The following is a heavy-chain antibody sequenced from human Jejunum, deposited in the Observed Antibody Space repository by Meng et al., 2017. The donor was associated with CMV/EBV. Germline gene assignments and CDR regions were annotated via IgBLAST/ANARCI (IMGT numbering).Heavy chain of an antibody. V-gene: IGHV1-18*01. CDR1: GYTSTSYG. Sequence: KASGYTSTSYGINWVRQAHGQGLEWMGWISGYNGQTDYAQKFQGRVSMTTDTSTSTVYMELRSLRSDDTAVYYCAGPSVDIEMAHWGQGTLVTVSS. CDR3: AGPSVDIEMAH. CDR2: ISGYNGQT. D-gene: IGHD5-12*01. J-gene: IGHJ4*02.